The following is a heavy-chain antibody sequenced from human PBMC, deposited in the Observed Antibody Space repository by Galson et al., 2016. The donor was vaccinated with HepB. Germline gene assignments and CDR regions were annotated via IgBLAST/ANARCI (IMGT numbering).Heavy chain of an antibody. J-gene: IGHJ6*02. CDR2: ISGRGSIT. Sequence: SLRLSCAASGFTCSDYYMTWIRQAPGKGLEWVSYISGRGSITYYADSVKGRFTISRDNAKNSLFLQMNNLRAEDTAVYYCARSDPWYASTWYGAYHYYAMDVWGRGTTVTVSS. V-gene: IGHV3-11*01. CDR3: ARSDPWYASTWYGAYHYYAMDV. D-gene: IGHD6-13*01. CDR1: GFTCSDYY.